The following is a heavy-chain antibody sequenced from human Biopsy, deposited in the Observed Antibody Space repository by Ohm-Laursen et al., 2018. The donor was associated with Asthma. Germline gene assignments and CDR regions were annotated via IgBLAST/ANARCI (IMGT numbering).Heavy chain of an antibody. D-gene: IGHD1-20*01. CDR3: ARRYNWNGMDV. J-gene: IGHJ6*02. CDR1: GYTLTSYG. Sequence: ASVTVSCKASGYTLTSYGMNWVRQAPGQGLEWMGWMNTNTGNPTYAQGFTGRFVFSLDTSVSTAYLQISSLKAEDTAVYYCARRYNWNGMDVWGQGTTVTVSS. CDR2: MNTNTGNP. V-gene: IGHV7-4-1*02.